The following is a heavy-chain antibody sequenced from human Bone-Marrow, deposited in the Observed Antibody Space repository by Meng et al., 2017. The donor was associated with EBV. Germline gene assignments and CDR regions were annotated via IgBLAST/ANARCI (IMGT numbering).Heavy chain of an antibody. Sequence: QVQLQGSGPGLVKPVETLSLTCTVSGGSVSSGSYYWSWIRQPPGKGLEWIGYIYYSGSTNYNPSLKSRVTISVDTSKNQFSLKLSSVTAADTAVYYCARDNVDTAMVPHWGQGTLVTVSS. J-gene: IGHJ4*02. CDR2: IYYSGST. CDR3: ARDNVDTAMVPH. D-gene: IGHD5-18*01. V-gene: IGHV4-61*01. CDR1: GGSVSSGSYY.